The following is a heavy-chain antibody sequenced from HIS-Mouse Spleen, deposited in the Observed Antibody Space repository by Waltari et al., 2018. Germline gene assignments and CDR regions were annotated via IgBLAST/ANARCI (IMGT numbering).Heavy chain of an antibody. Sequence: QLQLQESGPGLVKPSETLSLTCTVSGGSISSRSYYWGWIRQPPGKGLEWIGSIYYSGSTYYNPSIKSRVTISVDTSKNQFSLKLSSVTAADTAVYYCAREIPYSSSWYDWYFDLWGRGTLVTVSS. J-gene: IGHJ2*01. CDR3: AREIPYSSSWYDWYFDL. CDR2: IYYSGST. D-gene: IGHD6-13*01. V-gene: IGHV4-39*07. CDR1: GGSISSRSYY.